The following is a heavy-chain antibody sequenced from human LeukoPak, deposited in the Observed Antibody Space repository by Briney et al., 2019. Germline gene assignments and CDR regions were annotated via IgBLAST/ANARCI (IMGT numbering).Heavy chain of an antibody. Sequence: SETLSLTCAVYGGSFSGYYWSWIRQPPGKGLEWIGEINHSGSTNYNPSLKSRVTISVDTSKNQFSLKLSSVTAADTAVYYCARDGGYDSSGYYFDYWGQGTLVTVSS. CDR1: GGSFSGYY. CDR2: INHSGST. CDR3: ARDGGYDSSGYYFDY. D-gene: IGHD3-22*01. J-gene: IGHJ4*02. V-gene: IGHV4-34*01.